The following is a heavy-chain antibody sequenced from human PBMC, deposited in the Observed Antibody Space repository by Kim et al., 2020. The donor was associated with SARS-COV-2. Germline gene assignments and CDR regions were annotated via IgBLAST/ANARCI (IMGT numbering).Heavy chain of an antibody. D-gene: IGHD2-2*01. V-gene: IGHV1-46*01. CDR1: GYTFTSYY. CDR3: ARVGYCSSTSCHESDAFDI. J-gene: IGHJ3*02. Sequence: ASVKVSCKASGYTFTSYYMHWVRQAPGQGLEWMGIINPSGGSTSYAQKFQGRVTMTRDTSTSTVYMELSSLRSEDTAVYYCARVGYCSSTSCHESDAFDIWGQGTMVTVSS. CDR2: INPSGGST.